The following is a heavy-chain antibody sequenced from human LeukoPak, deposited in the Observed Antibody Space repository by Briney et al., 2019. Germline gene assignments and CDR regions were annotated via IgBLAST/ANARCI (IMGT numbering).Heavy chain of an antibody. CDR2: IYYSGST. CDR3: AGSGSYYIYFDY. CDR1: GGSISSYY. Sequence: PSETLSLTCTVSGGSISSYYWSWIRQPPGKGLEWIGYIYYSGSTNYNPSLKSRVTISVDTSKNQFSLKLSSVTAADTAVYYCAGSGSYYIYFDYWGQGTLVTVSS. D-gene: IGHD3-10*01. V-gene: IGHV4-59*08. J-gene: IGHJ4*02.